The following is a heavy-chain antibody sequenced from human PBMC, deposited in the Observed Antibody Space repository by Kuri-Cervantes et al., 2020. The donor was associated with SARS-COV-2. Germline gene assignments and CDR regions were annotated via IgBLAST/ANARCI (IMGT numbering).Heavy chain of an antibody. CDR2: IWFDGSQT. V-gene: IGHV3-33*01. J-gene: IGHJ4*02. Sequence: GESLKISCAASGFMFSAYGMHWVRQSPGKGLEWLAFIWFDGSQTYYSDSVKGRFTISRDNSNNTLYLQMSSLRVEDTAMYYCARRESGSYFGFLDSWGQGILVTVSS. D-gene: IGHD1-26*01. CDR3: ARRESGSYFGFLDS. CDR1: GFMFSAYG.